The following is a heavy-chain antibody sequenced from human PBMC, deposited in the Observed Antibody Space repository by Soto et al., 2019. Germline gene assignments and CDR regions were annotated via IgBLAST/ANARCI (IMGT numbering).Heavy chain of an antibody. CDR3: ARPHSGTYPPLFDY. CDR1: GYSFTSYW. D-gene: IGHD1-26*01. V-gene: IGHV5-51*01. J-gene: IGHJ4*02. Sequence: GESLKISCKGSGYSFTSYWIAWVRQMPGKGLEWMGIIYRGDSDIRYSPSFQGQVTMSTDKSISTAYLQWSSLKASDTAMYYCARPHSGTYPPLFDYWGQGTLVTVSS. CDR2: IYRGDSDI.